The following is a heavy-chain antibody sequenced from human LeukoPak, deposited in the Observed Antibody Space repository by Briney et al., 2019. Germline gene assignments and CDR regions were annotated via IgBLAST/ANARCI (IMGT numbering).Heavy chain of an antibody. D-gene: IGHD3-3*01. CDR2: INPSSGGT. CDR1: GYTFTGYY. J-gene: IGHJ6*02. V-gene: IGHV1-2*02. Sequence: ASVKVSCKASGYTFTGYYMHWVRQAPGQGLEWMGWINPSSGGTNYAQKFQGRVTMTRDTSISTAYMELSRLRSDDTAVYYCARTRNYDFWSGQARYYYGMDVWGQGTTVTVSS. CDR3: ARTRNYDFWSGQARYYYGMDV.